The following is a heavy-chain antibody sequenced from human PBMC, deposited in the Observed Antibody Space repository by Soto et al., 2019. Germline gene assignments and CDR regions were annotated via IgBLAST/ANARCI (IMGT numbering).Heavy chain of an antibody. V-gene: IGHV3-48*02. CDR1: GFTFSTYS. J-gene: IGHJ4*02. CDR3: ARQRSYFDS. Sequence: GGSLRLSCPASGFTFSTYSMAWVRQAPGKGLEWVSYISSYSSSIYYADSVQGRFTISRDNAKNSLYLQMSSLRDGDTAVYYCARQRSYFDSWGQGTLVTVSS. D-gene: IGHD4-17*01. CDR2: ISSYSSSI.